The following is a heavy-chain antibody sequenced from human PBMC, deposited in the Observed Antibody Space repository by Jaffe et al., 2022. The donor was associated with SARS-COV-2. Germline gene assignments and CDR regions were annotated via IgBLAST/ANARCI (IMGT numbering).Heavy chain of an antibody. J-gene: IGHJ4*02. CDR3: AKSKRSFPPTYYYDSSGYYPFDY. CDR1: GFTFSSYA. D-gene: IGHD3-22*01. Sequence: EVQLLESGGGLVQPGGSLRLSCAASGFTFSSYAMSWVRQAPGKGLEWVSAISGSGGSTYYADSVKGRFTISRDNSKNTLYLQMNSLRAEDTAVYYCAKSKRSFPPTYYYDSSGYYPFDYWGQGTLVTVSS. CDR2: ISGSGGST. V-gene: IGHV3-23*01.